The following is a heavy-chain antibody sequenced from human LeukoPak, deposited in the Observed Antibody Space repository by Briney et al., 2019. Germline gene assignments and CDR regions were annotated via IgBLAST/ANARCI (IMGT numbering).Heavy chain of an antibody. J-gene: IGHJ5*02. CDR2: VKSKVDGETT. CDR1: KFTFRDAW. CDR3: TTHYDVLTGYYRADWFDP. D-gene: IGHD3/OR15-3a*01. V-gene: IGHV3-15*01. Sequence: GGSLRLSCVGSKFTFRDAWMSWVRQAPGKGLEWVGRVKSKVDGETTDYASSVKGRFTVSRDDSKNMVFPQMNSLQTEDTAVYFCTTHYDVLTGYYRADWFDPWGQGTLATVSS.